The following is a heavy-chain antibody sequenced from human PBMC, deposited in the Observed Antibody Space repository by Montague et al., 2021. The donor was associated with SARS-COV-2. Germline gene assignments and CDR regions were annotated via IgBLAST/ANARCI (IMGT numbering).Heavy chain of an antibody. CDR1: GDTVSSNRAA. CDR3: ARGSSGYYTPRPFDY. J-gene: IGHJ4*02. V-gene: IGHV6-1*01. D-gene: IGHD3-22*01. CDR2: TYYRSKWYN. Sequence: CAISGDTVSSNRAAWNWIRQSPSRGLEWLGRTYYRSKWYNDYAVSVKSRITINPDTSKNQFSLQLNSVTPEDTAVYYCARGSSGYYTPRPFDYWGQGTLVTASS.